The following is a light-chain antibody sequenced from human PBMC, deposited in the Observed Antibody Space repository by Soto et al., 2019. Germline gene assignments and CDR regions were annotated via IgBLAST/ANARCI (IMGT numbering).Light chain of an antibody. CDR1: QSISTW. J-gene: IGKJ1*01. CDR2: KAS. Sequence: DIQMTQSPSTLSASVGDRVTITCRASQSISTWLAWYQQKAGKAPKLLIYKASSLESGVPSRFSGSGSGTEFTLTISSLQHDDFATYYCQQYSRWWTFGQGTKVEIK. V-gene: IGKV1-5*03. CDR3: QQYSRWWT.